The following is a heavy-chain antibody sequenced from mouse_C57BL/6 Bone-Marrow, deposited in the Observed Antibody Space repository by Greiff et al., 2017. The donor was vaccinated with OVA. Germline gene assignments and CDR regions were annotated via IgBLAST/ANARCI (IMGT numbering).Heavy chain of an antibody. CDR3: ARPRSTRAWFAY. V-gene: IGHV5-9*01. CDR1: GFTFSSYT. Sequence: EVQRVESGGGLVKPGGSLKLSCAASGFTFSSYTMSWVRQTPEKRLEWVATISGGGGNTYYPDSGKGRFTISRDNAKNTLYLQIGSLRSEDTALYYCARPRSTRAWFAYWGQGTLVTVSA. CDR2: ISGGGGNT. J-gene: IGHJ3*01. D-gene: IGHD2-1*01.